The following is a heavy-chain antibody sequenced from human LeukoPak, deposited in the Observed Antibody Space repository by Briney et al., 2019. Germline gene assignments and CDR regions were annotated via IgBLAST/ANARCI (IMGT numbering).Heavy chain of an antibody. CDR1: GVSVSSGSYY. J-gene: IGHJ4*02. V-gene: IGHV4-61*01. D-gene: IGHD4-11*01. CDR3: ARVYSNYDFDY. Sequence: SETLSLTCTVSGVSVSSGSYYWSWIRQPPGKGLEWIGYINYSGSTNYNPSLKSRVTISVDTSKNQFSLKLSSVTAADTAVYYCARVYSNYDFDYWGQGTLVTVSS. CDR2: INYSGST.